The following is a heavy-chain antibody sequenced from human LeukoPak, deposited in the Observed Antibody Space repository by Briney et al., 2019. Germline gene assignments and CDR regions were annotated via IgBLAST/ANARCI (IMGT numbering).Heavy chain of an antibody. Sequence: SETLSLTCAVSGYSITSNYYWGWVRQPPGKGLEWIGSISHSGLTYYYPSLKSRVTISLDMSKNHFSLNLNSATAADTAIYYCARRDWNYVRIDYWGQGTLVTVSS. CDR3: ARRDWNYVRIDY. V-gene: IGHV4-38-2*01. CDR1: GYSITSNYY. J-gene: IGHJ4*02. CDR2: ISHSGLT. D-gene: IGHD1-7*01.